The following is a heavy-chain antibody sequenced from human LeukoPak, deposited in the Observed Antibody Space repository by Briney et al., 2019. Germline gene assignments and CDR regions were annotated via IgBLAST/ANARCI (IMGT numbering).Heavy chain of an antibody. CDR3: ATTKPARRYFDY. V-gene: IGHV3-23*01. CDR1: GFTFTSNP. Sequence: GGSLGLSCVGSGFTFTSNPLSWVRQAPGKGLEWVSAISGSGGNTYYGDSVRGRFTISRDNSKNTLYLQMNSLRAEDTAVYYCATTKPARRYFDYWGQGTLVTVSS. J-gene: IGHJ4*02. D-gene: IGHD1-1*01. CDR2: ISGSGGNT.